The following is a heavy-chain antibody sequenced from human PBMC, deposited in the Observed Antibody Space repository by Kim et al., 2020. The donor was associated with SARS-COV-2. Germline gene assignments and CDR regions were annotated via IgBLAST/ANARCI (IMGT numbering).Heavy chain of an antibody. D-gene: IGHD2-21*01. CDR1: GFSLSTSGMC. Sequence: SGPTLVNPTQTLTLTCTFSGFSLSTSGMCVSWIRQPPGKALEWLALIDWDDDKYYSTSLKTRLTISKDTSKNQVVLTMTNMDPVDTATYYCARSMGSVDFADCGGHFDYWGQGTLVTVSS. V-gene: IGHV2-70*01. J-gene: IGHJ4*02. CDR2: IDWDDDK. CDR3: ARSMGSVDFADCGGHFDY.